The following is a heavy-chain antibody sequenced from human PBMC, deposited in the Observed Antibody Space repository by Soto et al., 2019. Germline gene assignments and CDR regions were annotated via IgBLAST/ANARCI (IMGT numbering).Heavy chain of an antibody. J-gene: IGHJ4*02. D-gene: IGHD4-17*01. CDR3: ARGLYHGDFDY. V-gene: IGHV1-69*04. CDR1: GGTFSSYA. Sequence: SVKVSWKASGGTFSSYAISWVRQAPGQGLEWMGIIIPIVGTASYAQKFQGRVTMTRDTSTSTVYMELSSLRSGDTAVYYCARGLYHGDFDYWGQGTLVTVSS. CDR2: IIPIVGTA.